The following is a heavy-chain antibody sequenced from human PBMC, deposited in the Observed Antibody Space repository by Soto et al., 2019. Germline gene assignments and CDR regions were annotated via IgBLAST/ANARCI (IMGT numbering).Heavy chain of an antibody. J-gene: IGHJ5*02. CDR2: IYYSGST. CDR3: ARVPGP. D-gene: IGHD3-10*01. V-gene: IGHV4-39*07. Sequence: SETLSLTCTVSDVSISSSNYYWGWIRQPPGKGLEWTGSIYYSGSTYYNPSLKSRVTISVDRSKNQFSLKLSSVTAADTAVYYCARVPGPWGQGTLVTVSS. CDR1: DVSISSSNYY.